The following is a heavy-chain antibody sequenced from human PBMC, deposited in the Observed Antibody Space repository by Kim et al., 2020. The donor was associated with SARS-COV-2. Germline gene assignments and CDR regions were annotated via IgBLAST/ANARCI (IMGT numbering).Heavy chain of an antibody. D-gene: IGHD3-22*01. J-gene: IGHJ4*02. V-gene: IGHV4-59*01. CDR2: IYYSGST. Sequence: SETLSLTCTVSGGSISSYYWSWIRQPPGKGLEWIGYIYYSGSTNYNPSLKSRVTISVDTSKNQFSLKLSSVTAADTAVYYCARGPQYYYDSSGYYNFDYWGQGTLVTVSS. CDR3: ARGPQYYYDSSGYYNFDY. CDR1: GGSISSYY.